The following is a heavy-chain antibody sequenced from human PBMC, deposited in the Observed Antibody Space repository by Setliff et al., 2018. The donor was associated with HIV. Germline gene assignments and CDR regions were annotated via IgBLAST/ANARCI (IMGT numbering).Heavy chain of an antibody. CDR1: GDSISSSSYY. D-gene: IGHD5-12*01. CDR2: IYTSGST. Sequence: SETLSLTCSVSGDSISSSSYYWSWIRQPPGKGLEWIGYIYTSGSTNYNPSLKSRVTISVDTSKNQFSLKLSSVTAADTAVYYCVRSGYDLYYFDYWGQGTLVTVSS. CDR3: VRSGYDLYYFDY. V-gene: IGHV4-61*05. J-gene: IGHJ4*02.